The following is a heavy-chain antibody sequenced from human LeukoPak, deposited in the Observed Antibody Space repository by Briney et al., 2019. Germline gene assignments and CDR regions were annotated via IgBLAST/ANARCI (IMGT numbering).Heavy chain of an antibody. V-gene: IGHV3-23*01. D-gene: IGHD3-22*01. CDR1: GFTFGSYA. Sequence: PGGSLRLSCAASGFTFGSYAMSWVRQAPGKGLEWVSGISTSGGSSSYADSVKGRFTISRDNPRNTLYMEMNSLRAEDTALYYCAIMHPYYDGSGYWVQWGQGTLVTVFS. J-gene: IGHJ4*02. CDR3: AIMHPYYDGSGYWVQ. CDR2: ISTSGGSS.